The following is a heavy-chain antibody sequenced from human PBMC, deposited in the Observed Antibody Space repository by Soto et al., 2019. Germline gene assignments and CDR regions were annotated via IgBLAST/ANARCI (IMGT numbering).Heavy chain of an antibody. J-gene: IGHJ3*02. CDR3: ARRRPGWFGELFAFDI. CDR1: GGSISSSSYY. V-gene: IGHV4-39*01. CDR2: IYYSGST. Sequence: SETLSLTCTVSGGSISSSSYYWGWIRQPPGKGLEWIGSIYYSGSTYYNPSLKSRVTISVDTSKNQFSLKLSSVTTADTAVYYCARRRPGWFGELFAFDIWGQGTMVTVSS. D-gene: IGHD3-10*01.